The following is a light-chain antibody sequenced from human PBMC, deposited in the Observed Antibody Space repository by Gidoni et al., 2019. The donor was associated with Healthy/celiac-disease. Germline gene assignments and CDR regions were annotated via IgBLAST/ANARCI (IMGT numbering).Light chain of an antibody. Sequence: QSALTQPASVSGSPGQSITISCTGTSSDVGGYNYVSWYQQQPGKAPKLMIYEVSNRPSGVSNRFSGSKSGNTASLTISGLQAEDEAGYYCSSYTSSSTEVFGTGTKVTVL. J-gene: IGLJ1*01. CDR1: SSDVGGYNY. V-gene: IGLV2-14*01. CDR3: SSYTSSSTEV. CDR2: EVS.